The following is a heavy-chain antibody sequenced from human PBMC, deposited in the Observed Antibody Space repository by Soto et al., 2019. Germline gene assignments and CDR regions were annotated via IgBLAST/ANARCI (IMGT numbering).Heavy chain of an antibody. Sequence: PSETLSLTCTVSGGSISSSSYYWGWIRQPPGKGLEWIGSIYYRGSTYYNPSLKSRVTISVDTSKNQFSLKLSSVTAADTAVYYCARRRTRSSYRRFELWGQGIMV. J-gene: IGHJ5*02. V-gene: IGHV4-39*01. D-gene: IGHD6-6*01. CDR3: ARRRTRSSYRRFEL. CDR2: IYYRGST. CDR1: GGSISSSSYY.